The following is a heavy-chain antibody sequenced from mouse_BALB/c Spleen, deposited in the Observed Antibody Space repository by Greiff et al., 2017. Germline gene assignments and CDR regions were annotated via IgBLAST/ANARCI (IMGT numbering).Heavy chain of an antibody. Sequence: VKLQESGAELARPGASVKLSCKASGYTFTSYWMQWVKQRPGQGLEWIGAIYPGDGDTRYTQKFKGKATLTADKSSSTAYMQLSSLASEDSAVYYCARLLYAMDYWGQGTSVTVSS. CDR3: ARLLYAMDY. CDR1: GYTFTSYW. CDR2: IYPGDGDT. V-gene: IGHV1-87*01. J-gene: IGHJ4*01. D-gene: IGHD1-1*01.